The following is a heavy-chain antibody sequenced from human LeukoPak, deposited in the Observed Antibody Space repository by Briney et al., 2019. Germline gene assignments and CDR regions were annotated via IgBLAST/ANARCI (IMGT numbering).Heavy chain of an antibody. CDR1: GFTFSSYA. CDR2: ISGSGGST. Sequence: GGSLRLSCAASGFTFSSYAMSWVRQAPGKGLEWVSAISGSGGSTYYADSVKGRFTISRDNSKNTLYLQMNSLRAEDTAVYYCAKAIDYYDSSGYYAFDIWGQGTMVTVSS. J-gene: IGHJ3*02. V-gene: IGHV3-23*01. D-gene: IGHD3-22*01. CDR3: AKAIDYYDSSGYYAFDI.